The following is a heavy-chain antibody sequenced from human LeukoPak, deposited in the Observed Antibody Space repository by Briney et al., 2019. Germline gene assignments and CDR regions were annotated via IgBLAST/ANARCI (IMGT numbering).Heavy chain of an antibody. CDR3: AKVSIRAFDI. D-gene: IGHD3-3*02. J-gene: IGHJ3*02. CDR2: ISGSGGST. Sequence: GGSLRLSCAASGFTFSSYGMSWVRQAPGKGLEWVSAISGSGGSTNYADSVKGRFTISRDNSKNTLYLQMNSLRAEDTAVYYCAKVSIRAFDIWGQGTMVTVSS. CDR1: GFTFSSYG. V-gene: IGHV3-23*01.